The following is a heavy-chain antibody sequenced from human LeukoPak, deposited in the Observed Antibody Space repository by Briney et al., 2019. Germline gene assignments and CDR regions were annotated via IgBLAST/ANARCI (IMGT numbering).Heavy chain of an antibody. CDR3: ARSYSSSWYGYFQH. CDR2: INWNGGST. J-gene: IGHJ1*01. V-gene: IGHV3-20*04. CDR1: GFTFSSYW. Sequence: PGGSLRLSCAASGFTFSSYWMHWVRQAPGKGLEWVSGINWNGGSTGYADSVKGRFTISRDNAKNSLYLQMNSLRAEDTALYYCARSYSSSWYGYFQHWGQGTLVTVSS. D-gene: IGHD6-13*01.